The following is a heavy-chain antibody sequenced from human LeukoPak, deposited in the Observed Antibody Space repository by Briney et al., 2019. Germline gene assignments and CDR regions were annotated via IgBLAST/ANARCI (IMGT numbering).Heavy chain of an antibody. D-gene: IGHD3-10*01. V-gene: IGHV3-48*03. CDR2: ISTSGSTI. Sequence: GGSLRLSCAASGFIFSSYEINWVRQAPGKGLEWSSYISTSGSTIYYADSVKGRFTFPRDNAKNSLYLQMNSLRAEDTAVYYCARETYYGSGSLYYFDYWGQGTLVTVSS. CDR3: ARETYYGSGSLYYFDY. J-gene: IGHJ4*02. CDR1: GFIFSSYE.